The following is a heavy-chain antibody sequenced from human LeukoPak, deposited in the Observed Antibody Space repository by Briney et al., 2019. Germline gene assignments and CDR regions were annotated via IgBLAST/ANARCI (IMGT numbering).Heavy chain of an antibody. J-gene: IGHJ4*02. D-gene: IGHD3-10*01. CDR1: GGSISSYY. V-gene: IGHV4-59*01. CDR3: ATTYYYGSGSYSLVN. Sequence: PSETLSLTCTVSGGSISSYYWSWIRQPPGKGLEWIGYIYYSGSTNYNPSLKSRVTISEDTSKNQFSLKLSSVTAADTAVYYCATTYYYGSGSYSLVNWGQGTLVTVSS. CDR2: IYYSGST.